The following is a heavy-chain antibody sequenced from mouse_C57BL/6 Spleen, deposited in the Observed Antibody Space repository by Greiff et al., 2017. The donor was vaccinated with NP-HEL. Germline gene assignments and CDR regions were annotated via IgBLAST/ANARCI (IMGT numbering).Heavy chain of an antibody. CDR3: ARSGTTDTVVAHFDY. CDR1: GYAFSSYW. J-gene: IGHJ2*01. D-gene: IGHD1-1*01. V-gene: IGHV1-80*01. CDR2: IYPGDGDT. Sequence: VQLQQSGAELVKPGASVKISCKASGYAFSSYWMNWVKQRPGKGLEWIGLIYPGDGDTNYNGKFKGKATLTADKSSSTAYMQLSSLTSEDSAVYFCARSGTTDTVVAHFDYWGKGTTLTVSS.